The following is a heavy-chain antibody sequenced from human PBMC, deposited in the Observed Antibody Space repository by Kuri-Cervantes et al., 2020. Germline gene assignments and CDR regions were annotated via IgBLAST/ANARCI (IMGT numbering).Heavy chain of an antibody. Sequence: SETLSLTCTVSGGCISSSSYYWGWIRQPPGKGLEWIGSIYYSGSTYYNPSLKSRVTISVDTSKNQFSLKLSSVTAADTAVYFCARGGWYQDYWGQGTLVTVSS. V-gene: IGHV4-39*07. J-gene: IGHJ4*02. CDR1: GGCISSSSYY. CDR2: IYYSGST. D-gene: IGHD6-19*01. CDR3: ARGGWYQDY.